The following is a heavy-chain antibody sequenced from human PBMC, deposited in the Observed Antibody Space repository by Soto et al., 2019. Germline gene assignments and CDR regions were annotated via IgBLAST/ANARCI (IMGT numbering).Heavy chain of an antibody. D-gene: IGHD6-6*01. Sequence: QVQLVQSGAEVKKPGASVKVSCKASGYTFTSYGISWVRQAPGQGLEWMGWISAYNGNTNYAQMLQGRVTMTTDTXTXXAYMEVRQLRYDDTAVYYCARDRAEYSRRRQAFDTWGQGTLVTVSS. CDR1: GYTFTSYG. CDR3: ARDRAEYSRRRQAFDT. J-gene: IGHJ5*02. V-gene: IGHV1-18*01. CDR2: ISAYNGNT.